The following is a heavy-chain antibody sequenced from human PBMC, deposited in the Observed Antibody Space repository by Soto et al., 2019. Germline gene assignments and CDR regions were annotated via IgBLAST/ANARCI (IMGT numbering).Heavy chain of an antibody. CDR1: GGSINSGGYY. CDR3: AREVFDSGTGWFDP. J-gene: IGHJ5*02. V-gene: IGHV4-31*03. D-gene: IGHD3-10*01. CDR2: IYYRGST. Sequence: QVQLQESGPGLVEPSQTLSLTCTVSGGSINSGGYYWSWIRQRPGEGLEYIGYIYYRGSTYYNPSLKSRVTISLDTSKNQFSLRLSSVNAADTALYYCAREVFDSGTGWFDPWGQGTLVTVSS.